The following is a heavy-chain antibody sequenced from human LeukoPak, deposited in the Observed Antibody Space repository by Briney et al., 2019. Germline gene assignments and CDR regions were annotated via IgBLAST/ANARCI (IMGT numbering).Heavy chain of an antibody. CDR3: AKDRRYWGGWFDP. J-gene: IGHJ5*02. Sequence: QAGGSLRLPCAASGFTFSSYGMHWVRQAPGKGLEWVAVISYDGSNKYYADSVKGRFTISRDNSKNTLYLQMNSLRAEDTAVYYCAKDRRYWGGWFDPWGQGTLVTVSS. CDR2: ISYDGSNK. CDR1: GFTFSSYG. V-gene: IGHV3-30*18. D-gene: IGHD3-9*01.